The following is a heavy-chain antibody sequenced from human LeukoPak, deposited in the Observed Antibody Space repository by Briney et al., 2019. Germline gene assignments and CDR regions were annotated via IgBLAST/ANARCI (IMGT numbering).Heavy chain of an antibody. CDR2: IRYDAANQ. V-gene: IGHV3-30*02. D-gene: IGHD6-19*01. CDR3: AKDIAVSDSYFDY. J-gene: IGHJ4*02. Sequence: GGSLRLSCGASGFDFSNNGMHWVRQAPGKGLEWVAFIRYDAANQYYADSVKGRFTISRDNSKNTLYLEMDSLRSEDTAIYHCAKDIAVSDSYFDYWGQGTLVTVSS. CDR1: GFDFSNNG.